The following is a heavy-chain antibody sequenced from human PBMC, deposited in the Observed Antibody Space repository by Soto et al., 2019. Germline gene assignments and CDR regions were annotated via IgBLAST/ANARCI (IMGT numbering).Heavy chain of an antibody. CDR1: GFTFSSYS. V-gene: IGHV3-21*01. CDR2: ISSSSSYI. CDR3: ARDPTEVGRNYYYYYMDV. J-gene: IGHJ6*03. D-gene: IGHD4-4*01. Sequence: PGGSLRLSCAASGFTFSSYSMNWVRQAPGKGLEWVSSISSSSSYIYYADSVKGRFTISRDNAKNSLYLQMNSLRAEDTAVYYCARDPTEVGRNYYYYYMDVWGKGTTVTVSS.